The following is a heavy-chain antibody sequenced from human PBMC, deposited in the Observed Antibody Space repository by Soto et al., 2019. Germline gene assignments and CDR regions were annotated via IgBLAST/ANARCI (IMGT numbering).Heavy chain of an antibody. V-gene: IGHV1-2*02. Sequence: ASVKVSCKASGYTFTAFHVHWLRQAPGQGLEWMGWVNPNDGGTNYAQKFQGRVTMTSDTSSNTAYMELTRLTSDDTAVYYCARDTVPGTDYWGQGTLVTVSS. CDR2: VNPNDGGT. J-gene: IGHJ4*02. D-gene: IGHD6-19*01. CDR1: GYTFTAFH. CDR3: ARDTVPGTDY.